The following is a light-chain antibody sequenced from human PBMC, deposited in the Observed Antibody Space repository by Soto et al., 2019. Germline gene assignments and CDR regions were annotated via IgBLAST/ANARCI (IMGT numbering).Light chain of an antibody. J-gene: IGKJ4*01. Sequence: IVMTQSPASLAVSLGERATINCESSQSVLHSANNKNFLAWYQHKPGQPPKVLIYWASIRESGVPARFSGSGSGTVFTLTISSLQAEDVAVYYCQQYYSTPPTFGGGTKGEIK. V-gene: IGKV4-1*01. CDR2: WAS. CDR3: QQYYSTPPT. CDR1: QSVLHSANNKNF.